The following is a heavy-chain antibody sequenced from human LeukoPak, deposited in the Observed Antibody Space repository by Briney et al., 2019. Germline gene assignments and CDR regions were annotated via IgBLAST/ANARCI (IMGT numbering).Heavy chain of an antibody. Sequence: ASVKVSCKASGYTFTSYAMHWVRQAPGQRLEWMGWINAGNGNTKYSQKFQGRVTITRDTSASTAYMELSSLRSEDTAVYYCARVTTKCSSTSCSGWFDPWGQGTLVTVSS. CDR3: ARVTTKCSSTSCSGWFDP. V-gene: IGHV1-3*01. CDR2: INAGNGNT. CDR1: GYTFTSYA. J-gene: IGHJ5*02. D-gene: IGHD2-2*01.